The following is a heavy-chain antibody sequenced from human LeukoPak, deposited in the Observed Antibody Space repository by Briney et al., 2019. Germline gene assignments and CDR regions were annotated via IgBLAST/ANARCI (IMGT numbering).Heavy chain of an antibody. Sequence: GGSLRLSCAASGFTFSSYGMHWVRQAPGKGLEWVAFIRYDGSNKYYADSVKGRFTISRDNSKNTLYLQMNSLRAEDTAVYYCAKDRRGGIAAAYFDYWGQGTLVTVSS. CDR1: GFTFSSYG. CDR2: IRYDGSNK. J-gene: IGHJ4*02. CDR3: AKDRRGGIAAAYFDY. D-gene: IGHD6-13*01. V-gene: IGHV3-30*02.